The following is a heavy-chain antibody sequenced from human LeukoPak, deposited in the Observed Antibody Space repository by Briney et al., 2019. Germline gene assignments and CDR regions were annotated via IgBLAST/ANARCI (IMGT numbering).Heavy chain of an antibody. CDR3: ARGSTSYFDQYYFDY. CDR1: GGSISSSSYY. D-gene: IGHD2-2*01. V-gene: IGHV4-39*07. Sequence: PSETLSLTCTVSGGSISSSSYYWGWIRQPPGKGLEWIGSIYYSGSTNYNPSLKSRVTISVDTSKNQFSLKLSSVTAADTAVYYCARGSTSYFDQYYFDYWGQGTLVTVSS. CDR2: IYYSGST. J-gene: IGHJ4*02.